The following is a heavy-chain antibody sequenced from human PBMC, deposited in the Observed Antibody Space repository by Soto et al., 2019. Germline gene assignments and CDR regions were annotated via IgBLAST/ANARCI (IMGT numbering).Heavy chain of an antibody. J-gene: IGHJ4*02. D-gene: IGHD5-18*01. Sequence: GGSLRLSRAASGFTFSSYSMNWVRQAPGKGLEWVSSISSSSSYIYYADSVKGRFTISRDNAKNSLYLQMNSLRAEDTAVYYCARFKSVDTAMVKVSYDYWGQGTLVTVSS. CDR3: ARFKSVDTAMVKVSYDY. V-gene: IGHV3-21*01. CDR1: GFTFSSYS. CDR2: ISSSSSYI.